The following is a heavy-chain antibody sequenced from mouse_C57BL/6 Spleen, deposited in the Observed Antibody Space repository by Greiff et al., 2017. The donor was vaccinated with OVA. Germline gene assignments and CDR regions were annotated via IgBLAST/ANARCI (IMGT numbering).Heavy chain of an antibody. J-gene: IGHJ4*01. V-gene: IGHV1-82*01. D-gene: IGHD1-1*01. CDR3: ARGLDYYGSSSFYAMDY. Sequence: LQESGPELVKPGASVKISCKASGYAFSSSWMNWVKQRPGKGLEWIGRIYPGDGDTNYNGKFKGKATLTADKSSSTAYMQLSSLTSEDSAVYFCARGLDYYGSSSFYAMDYWGQGTSVTVSS. CDR1: GYAFSSSW. CDR2: IYPGDGDT.